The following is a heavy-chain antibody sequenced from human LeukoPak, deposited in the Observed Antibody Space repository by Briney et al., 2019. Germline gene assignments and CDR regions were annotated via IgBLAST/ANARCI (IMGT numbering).Heavy chain of an antibody. CDR2: ISSSSYI. CDR3: ARDIVVVTAIDEGDY. CDR1: GFTFSSYS. D-gene: IGHD2-21*02. J-gene: IGHJ4*02. Sequence: TGGSLRLSCAASGFTFSSYSMNWVRQAPGKGLEWVSSISSSSYIYYADSVKGRFTISRDNAKNPLYLQMNSLRAEDTAVYYCARDIVVVTAIDEGDYWGQGTLVTVSS. V-gene: IGHV3-21*01.